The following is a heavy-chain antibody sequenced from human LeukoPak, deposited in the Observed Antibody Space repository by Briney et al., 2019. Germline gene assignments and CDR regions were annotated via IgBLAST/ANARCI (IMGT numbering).Heavy chain of an antibody. V-gene: IGHV3-23*01. Sequence: PGGSLRLSCAASGFTFSTYAMSWVRQAPGKGLEWVSAISGFGDNPHYADSVKGRFTISKDNSKNALYLQMNSLRAEDTAVYYCAKLIRGWHVVFDYWGRGTLITVSS. CDR1: GFTFSTYA. J-gene: IGHJ4*02. CDR3: AKLIRGWHVVFDY. D-gene: IGHD2/OR15-2a*01. CDR2: ISGFGDNP.